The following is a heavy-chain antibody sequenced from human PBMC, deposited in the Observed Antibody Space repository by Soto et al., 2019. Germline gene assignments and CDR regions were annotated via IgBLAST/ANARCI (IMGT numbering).Heavy chain of an antibody. J-gene: IGHJ6*02. CDR2: TYYRSKWYN. D-gene: IGHD6-13*01. Sequence: SQTLSLTCAISGDSVSSNSSAWNRIRQSPSRGLEWLGRTYYRSKWYNDYAVSVKSRITINPDTSKNQFSLQLNSVTPEDTAVYYCARERIAAAGEENYGMDVWGQGTTVTVS. V-gene: IGHV6-1*01. CDR1: GDSVSSNSSA. CDR3: ARERIAAAGEENYGMDV.